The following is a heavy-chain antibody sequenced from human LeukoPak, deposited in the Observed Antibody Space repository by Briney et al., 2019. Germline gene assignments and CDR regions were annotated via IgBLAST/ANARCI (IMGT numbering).Heavy chain of an antibody. CDR1: GFTFTSYD. D-gene: IGHD3-16*02. V-gene: IGHV1-8*01. J-gene: IGHJ5*02. Sequence: GASVKVSCKASGFTFTSYDINWVRQATGQGLEWMGWMNPNSGNTGYAQKFQSRVTMTRNTSISTAYMELSSLRSEDTAVYYCAKSMGYTYNWFDPWGQGTLVTVSS. CDR3: AKSMGYTYNWFDP. CDR2: MNPNSGNT.